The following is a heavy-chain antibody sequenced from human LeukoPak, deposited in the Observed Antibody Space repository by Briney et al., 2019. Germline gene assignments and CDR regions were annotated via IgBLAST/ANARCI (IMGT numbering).Heavy chain of an antibody. CDR1: GLIVSSNY. CDR3: ARGIAVAGNDY. Sequence: GGSLRLSCAASGLIVSSNYMTWVRQAPGKGLEWVSVIYSGGSIYYADSVKGRFTISRDNSKNTLYLQMNSLRAEDTAVYYCARGIAVAGNDYWGQGTLVTVSS. J-gene: IGHJ4*02. V-gene: IGHV3-53*01. CDR2: IYSGGSI. D-gene: IGHD6-19*01.